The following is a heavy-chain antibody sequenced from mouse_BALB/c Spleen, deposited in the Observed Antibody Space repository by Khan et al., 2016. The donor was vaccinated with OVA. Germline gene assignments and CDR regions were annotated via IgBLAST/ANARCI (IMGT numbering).Heavy chain of an antibody. CDR1: GFTFSTYG. CDR2: VSTGGSYT. V-gene: IGHV5-6*01. D-gene: IGHD1-1*01. Sequence: MQLEESGGDLVKPGGSLKLSCAASGFTFSTYGMSWVRQAPDKRLEWVATVSTGGSYTYYPASVKGRFTISRDNAKNTLYLQMSALRSEDTAMFYCARLAYYYDSEGFAYWGQGTLVTVSA. J-gene: IGHJ3*01. CDR3: ARLAYYYDSEGFAY.